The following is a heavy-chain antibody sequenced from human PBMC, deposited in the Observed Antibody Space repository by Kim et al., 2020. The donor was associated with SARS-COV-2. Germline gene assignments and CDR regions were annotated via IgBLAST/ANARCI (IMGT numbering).Heavy chain of an antibody. J-gene: IGHJ5*02. Sequence: SETLSLTCTVSGGSISSYYWSWIRQPPGKGLEWIGYIYYSGSTNYNPSLKSRVTISVDTSKNQFSLKLSSVTAADTAVYYCARGSIAAADMNWFDPWGQGTLVTVSS. CDR3: ARGSIAAADMNWFDP. V-gene: IGHV4-59*13. CDR1: GGSISSYY. CDR2: IYYSGST. D-gene: IGHD6-13*01.